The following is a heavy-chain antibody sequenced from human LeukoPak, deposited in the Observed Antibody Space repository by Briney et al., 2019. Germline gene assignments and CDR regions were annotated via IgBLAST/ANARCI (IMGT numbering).Heavy chain of an antibody. Sequence: SDTQTLPCTVWGHSLYSGRYYGRWIRQHPGRGLVWIGYTYHSGSTYYNPSFNSRVDISVDTSKNQFSLKLSSGTAADTAVYYCARQWHSGNWFDYWGQGTRVTVSS. J-gene: IGHJ4*02. CDR1: GHSLYSGRYY. D-gene: IGHD4-23*01. V-gene: IGHV4-31*03. CDR3: ARQWHSGNWFDY. CDR2: TYHSGST.